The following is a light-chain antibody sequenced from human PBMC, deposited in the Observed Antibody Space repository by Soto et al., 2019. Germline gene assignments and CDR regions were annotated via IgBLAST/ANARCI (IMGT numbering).Light chain of an antibody. V-gene: IGKV3-20*01. J-gene: IGKJ1*01. CDR3: QHYGDSSWT. CDR1: QSVSSTL. CDR2: GVS. Sequence: EIVLTQSPVALSLSPGGRATLSCRASQSVSSTLLTWYQQKPGQAPRLLIYGVSSRATGIPDRFSGSGSGTDFTLTISRLEPEDFAVYFCQHYGDSSWTFGQGTKVDIK.